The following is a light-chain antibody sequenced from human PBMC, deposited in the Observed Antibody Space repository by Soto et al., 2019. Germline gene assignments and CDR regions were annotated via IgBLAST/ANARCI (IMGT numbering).Light chain of an antibody. CDR3: QQYVTSPWA. CDR2: AAS. V-gene: IGKV1-8*01. J-gene: IGKJ1*01. Sequence: AIRMTQSPSSFSASTGDRVTITCRASQGISSYLAWYQQKPGKAPKLLIYAASTLQSGVPSRFSGSGSGTDFTLTISCLQSEDFAVYYCQQYVTSPWAFGQGTKVAIE. CDR1: QGISSY.